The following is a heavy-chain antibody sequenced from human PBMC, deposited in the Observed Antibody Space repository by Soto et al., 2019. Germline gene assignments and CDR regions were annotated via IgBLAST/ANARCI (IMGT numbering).Heavy chain of an antibody. J-gene: IGHJ4*02. CDR1: GYTFRNFG. Sequence: QIQLLQSGAEVKKPGASVKVTCKASGYTFRNFGISWVRQAPGQGLEGMGWISAYNANANYAQKFQGRLTMTADTSTSTAYMELSSLRSDDTAVYYCARENSYFDYWGQGTLVTVSS. CDR2: ISAYNANA. CDR3: ARENSYFDY. V-gene: IGHV1-18*01.